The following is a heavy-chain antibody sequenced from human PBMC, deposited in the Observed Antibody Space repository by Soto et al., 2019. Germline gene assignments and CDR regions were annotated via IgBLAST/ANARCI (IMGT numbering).Heavy chain of an antibody. D-gene: IGHD2-2*01. J-gene: IGHJ3*02. V-gene: IGHV3-7*05. CDR1: GFTCGSYW. Sequence: EAQLVESGGGLVQPGGSLRLSCDASGFTCGSYWMTWVRQAPGKGLEWVANIKRDGSEKSYLDSVRGRFTISRDNVGNSLSLQMNGMRVEDTALYYCARDVSPVTSPFYHDVFDIWGQGKMVTVSS. CDR2: IKRDGSEK. CDR3: ARDVSPVTSPFYHDVFDI.